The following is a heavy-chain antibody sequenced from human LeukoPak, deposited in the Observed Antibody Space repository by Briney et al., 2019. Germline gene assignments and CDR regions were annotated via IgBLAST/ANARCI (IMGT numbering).Heavy chain of an antibody. CDR3: ARDGTAPGLYFDL. Sequence: PGGSLRLSCAVSGFTFSDFWMNWVRRSPGKVLEWVASINQNGGETSYVDSVKGRFTISRDNPKNSLYLQMGSLRAEDTAVYYCARDGTAPGLYFDLWGQGTLVTVSS. CDR2: INQNGGET. J-gene: IGHJ4*01. CDR1: GFTFSDFW. D-gene: IGHD6-13*01. V-gene: IGHV3-7*01.